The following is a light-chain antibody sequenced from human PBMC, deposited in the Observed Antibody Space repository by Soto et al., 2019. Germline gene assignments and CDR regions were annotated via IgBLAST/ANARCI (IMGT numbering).Light chain of an antibody. CDR1: QDISNY. J-gene: IGKJ3*01. CDR3: QQYDNLPLT. V-gene: IGKV1-33*01. Sequence: DIQMTQSPSSLSASVGDRVTITCQASQDISNYLNWYQPKPGIAPKVLISDASNLETGVPPRFSGSGSGTEFTLTISGLQPEDSATYYCQQYDNLPLTFGPGTQVEIK. CDR2: DAS.